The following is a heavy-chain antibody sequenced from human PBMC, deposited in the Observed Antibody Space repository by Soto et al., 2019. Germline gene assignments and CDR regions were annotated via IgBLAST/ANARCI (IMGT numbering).Heavy chain of an antibody. CDR3: ARFTASQLLYYYYYMDV. CDR2: ISAYNGNT. D-gene: IGHD2-2*01. V-gene: IGHV1-18*01. Sequence: ASVKVSCKASGYTFTSYGISWVRQAPGQGLEWVGWISAYNGNTNYAQKLQGRVTMTTDTSTSTAYMELRSLRSDDTAVYYCARFTASQLLYYYYYMDVWGKGTTVTVSS. CDR1: GYTFTSYG. J-gene: IGHJ6*03.